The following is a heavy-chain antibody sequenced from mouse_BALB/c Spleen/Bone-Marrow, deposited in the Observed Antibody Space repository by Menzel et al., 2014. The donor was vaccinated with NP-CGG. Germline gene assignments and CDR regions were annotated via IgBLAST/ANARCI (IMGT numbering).Heavy chain of an antibody. V-gene: IGHV1-69*02. CDR2: IDPSDSDA. Sequence: VQLEETRAELAKPGASVKLSCKASGYTFTIYWMHWVKQRPGQGLEWIGEIDPSDSDANYNQKFKDKATVTVDKSSSTAYMQLCSLTSEDSAVYYCARVKDYGYAWFAYWGQGTLVTVSA. CDR3: ARVKDYGYAWFAY. D-gene: IGHD1-2*01. CDR1: GYTFTIYW. J-gene: IGHJ3*01.